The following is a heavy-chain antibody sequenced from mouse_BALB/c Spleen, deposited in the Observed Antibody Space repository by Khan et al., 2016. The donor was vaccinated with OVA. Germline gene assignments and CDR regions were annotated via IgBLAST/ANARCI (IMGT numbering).Heavy chain of an antibody. CDR2: INTHSGVP. D-gene: IGHD2-14*01. J-gene: IGHJ4*01. Sequence: QIQLVQSGPELKKPGETVRISCKASGYTFTNAGMQWVQKMPGKGLKWIGWINTHSGVPKYVEDFKGRFAFSLETSASTVYLQITNLKNEDTATYFCARGGAAYYRNDGGAMDYWGQGTSVTVSS. CDR3: ARGGAAYYRNDGGAMDY. CDR1: GYTFTNAG. V-gene: IGHV9-4*02.